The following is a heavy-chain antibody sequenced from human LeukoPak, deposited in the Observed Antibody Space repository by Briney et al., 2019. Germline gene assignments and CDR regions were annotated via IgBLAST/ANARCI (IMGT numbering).Heavy chain of an antibody. Sequence: SETLSLTCAVYGGPFSGYYWSWIRQPPGKGLEWIGEINHSGSTNYNPSLKSRVTISVDTSKNQFSLKLSSVTAADTAVYYCARAFFGAAAGTLFDYWGQGTLVTVSS. CDR3: ARAFFGAAAGTLFDY. CDR1: GGPFSGYY. J-gene: IGHJ4*02. D-gene: IGHD6-13*01. V-gene: IGHV4-34*01. CDR2: INHSGST.